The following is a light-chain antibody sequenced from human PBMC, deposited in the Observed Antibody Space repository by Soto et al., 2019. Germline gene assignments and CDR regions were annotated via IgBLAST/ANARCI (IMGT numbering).Light chain of an antibody. CDR3: HQYGSAPWT. V-gene: IGKV3-20*01. J-gene: IGKJ1*01. CDR2: GAS. Sequence: IVLTQSPGTLSLSPGERGALSCRASQSVSSNYVAWYQQKPGQAPRLLISGASNRATGTPDRFRGSGSGTDFTLTITRLAPEDFAVYYCHQYGSAPWTFGQGTKVEIK. CDR1: QSVSSNY.